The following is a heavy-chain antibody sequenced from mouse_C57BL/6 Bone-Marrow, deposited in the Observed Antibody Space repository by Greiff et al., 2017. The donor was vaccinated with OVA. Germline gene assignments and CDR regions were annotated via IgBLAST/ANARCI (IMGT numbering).Heavy chain of an antibody. CDR2: IYPGDGDT. V-gene: IGHV1-80*01. CDR3: ARGIPFDQ. J-gene: IGHJ2*02. Sequence: VQLQQSGAELVKPGASVKISCKASGYAFSGYWMNWVRQRPGKGLEWIGQIYPGDGDTNYIGNFKDKATLTAAKSSSTAYMQLSSLTSEDSAVYFCARGIPFDQWGQGTSLTVSS. CDR1: GYAFSGYW.